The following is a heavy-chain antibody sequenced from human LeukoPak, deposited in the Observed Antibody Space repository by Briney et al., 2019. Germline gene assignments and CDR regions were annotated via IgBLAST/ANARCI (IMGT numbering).Heavy chain of an antibody. D-gene: IGHD2-2*01. Sequence: PGGSLRLSCAASGFTFSNHAMSWVRQAPGKGLEWVSHISGSGDTTYYADSVKGRFTISRDNSKNTLYLQINSLRAEDTAVYYCAKEFCLSPSSSSCYFDCWGQGTLVTVSS. V-gene: IGHV3-23*01. CDR3: AKEFCLSPSSSSCYFDC. CDR2: ISGSGDTT. CDR1: GFTFSNHA. J-gene: IGHJ4*02.